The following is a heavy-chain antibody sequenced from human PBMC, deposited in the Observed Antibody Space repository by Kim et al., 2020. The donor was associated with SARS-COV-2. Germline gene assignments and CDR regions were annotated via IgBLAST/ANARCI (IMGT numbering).Heavy chain of an antibody. CDR1: GYTFTSYG. J-gene: IGHJ5*02. V-gene: IGHV1-18*01. Sequence: ASVKVSCKASGYTFTSYGISWVRQAPGQGLEWMGWISAYNGNTNYAQKLQGRVTMTTDTSTRTAYMELRSLRSDETAVYYCARDSIGWWVTNWFDPWGQGTLVTVSS. CDR3: ARDSIGWWVTNWFDP. D-gene: IGHD6-19*01. CDR2: ISAYNGNT.